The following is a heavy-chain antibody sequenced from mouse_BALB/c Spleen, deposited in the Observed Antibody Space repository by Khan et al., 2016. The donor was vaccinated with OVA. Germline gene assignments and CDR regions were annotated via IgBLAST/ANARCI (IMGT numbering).Heavy chain of an antibody. CDR2: ISYSGRT. J-gene: IGHJ4*01. V-gene: IGHV3-2*02. CDR3: ARGNYYGYAMDY. Sequence: VQLKESGPGLVKPSQSLSLTCTVTGYSITSNYAWNWIRQFPGNKLEWMGYISYSGRTSYIPSLQSRISITRDTSKNQFFLQLNSVTTEDTATYYGARGNYYGYAMDYWGQGTSVTVSS. D-gene: IGHD1-1*01. CDR1: GYSITSNYA.